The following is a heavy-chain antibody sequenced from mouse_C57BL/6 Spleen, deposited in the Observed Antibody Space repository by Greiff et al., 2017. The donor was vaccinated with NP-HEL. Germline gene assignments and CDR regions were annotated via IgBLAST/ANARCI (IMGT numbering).Heavy chain of an antibody. CDR3: ARWNPGNYVHYAMDY. CDR2: IYPGSGST. Sequence: QVQLQQPGAALVKPGASVKMSCKASGYTFTSYWITWVKQRPGQGLEWIGDIYPGSGSTNYNEKFKSKATLTVDTSSSTAYMQLSSLTSEDSAVYYCARWNPGNYVHYAMDYWGQGTSVTVSS. J-gene: IGHJ4*01. D-gene: IGHD2-1*01. CDR1: GYTFTSYW. V-gene: IGHV1-55*01.